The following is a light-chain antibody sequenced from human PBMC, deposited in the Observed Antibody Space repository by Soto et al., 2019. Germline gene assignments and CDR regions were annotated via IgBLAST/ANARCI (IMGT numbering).Light chain of an antibody. CDR2: TVT. CDR1: SRDVGASNY. J-gene: IGLJ1*01. CDR3: SAYAGSSTPYV. V-gene: IGLV2-11*01. Sequence: QSALTQPRSVSGSPGQSVTISCTGSSRDVGASNYVSWYQQYPGKAPKLLIYTVTKRPSGVPDRFSGSKSGNSASLTIYGLQAEDESEYYCSAYAGSSTPYVFGTGTKLTVL.